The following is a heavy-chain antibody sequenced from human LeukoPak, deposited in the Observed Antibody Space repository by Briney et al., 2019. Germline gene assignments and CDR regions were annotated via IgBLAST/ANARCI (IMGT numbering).Heavy chain of an antibody. D-gene: IGHD6-19*01. CDR2: MNPNSGNT. CDR3: ARGTEIAVAGTFDY. J-gene: IGHJ4*02. Sequence: ASVKVSCKASGYTFTSYDINWVRQATGQGLEWMGWMNPNSGNTGYAQKFQGRVTITRNTSISTAYMELSSLRSEDTAVYYCARGTEIAVAGTFDYWGQGTLVTVSS. V-gene: IGHV1-8*03. CDR1: GYTFTSYD.